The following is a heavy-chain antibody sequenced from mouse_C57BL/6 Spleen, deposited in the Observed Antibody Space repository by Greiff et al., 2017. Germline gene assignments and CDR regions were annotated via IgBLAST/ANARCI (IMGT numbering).Heavy chain of an antibody. D-gene: IGHD2-5*01. J-gene: IGHJ2*01. CDR1: GYSFTSYY. CDR3: AREDYSNYNFDY. Sequence: QVQLQQSGPELVKPGASVKISCKASGYSFTSYYIHWVKQRPGQGLEWIGWIYPGSGNTKYNEKFKGKATLTADTSSSTAYMQLSSLTSEDSAVYYCAREDYSNYNFDYWGQGTTLTVSS. CDR2: IYPGSGNT. V-gene: IGHV1-66*01.